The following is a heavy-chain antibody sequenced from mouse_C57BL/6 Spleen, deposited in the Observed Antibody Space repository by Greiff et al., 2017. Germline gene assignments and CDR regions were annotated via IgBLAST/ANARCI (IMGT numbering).Heavy chain of an antibody. D-gene: IGHD2-5*01. J-gene: IGHJ2*01. CDR3: ARGYSNYDYFDY. V-gene: IGHV1-42*01. CDR1: GYSFTGYY. CDR2: INPSTGGT. Sequence: EVQLVESGPELVKPGASVKISCKASGYSFTGYYMNWVKQSPEKSLEWIGEINPSTGGTTYNQKFKAKATLTVDKSSSTAYMQLKSLTSEDSAVYYCARGYSNYDYFDYWGQGTTLTVSS.